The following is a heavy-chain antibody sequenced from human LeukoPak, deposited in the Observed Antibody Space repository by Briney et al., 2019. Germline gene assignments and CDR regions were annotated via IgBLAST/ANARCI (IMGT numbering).Heavy chain of an antibody. V-gene: IGHV3-23*01. D-gene: IGHD2-2*01. J-gene: IGHJ4*02. CDR2: ITGGGDGSNA. CDR1: GFTFSLYA. Sequence: PGGPLRLSCVASGFTFSLYAISWVRQAPGKGLEWVSAITGGGDGSNAHYADSVKGRFTISRDNSKNTVYLQMNSLRAEDTAVYYCAKSGGGLVVDLDYWGQGTLVTVSS. CDR3: AKSGGGLVVDLDY.